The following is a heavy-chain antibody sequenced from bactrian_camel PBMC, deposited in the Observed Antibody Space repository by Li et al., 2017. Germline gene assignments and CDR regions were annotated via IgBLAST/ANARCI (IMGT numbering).Heavy chain of an antibody. CDR1: GYTVSTYC. CDR2: LSRDGDT. CDR3: AADSSSWCLGTITFTY. Sequence: HVQLVESGGGLVQAGGSLRLSCVASGYTVSTYCMGWFRQVPGKEREGVAWLSRDGDTTYADSVKGRFTIARDNAKNILCLQMTSLKPEDTAMYYCAADSSSWCLGTITFTYWGQGTQVTVS. V-gene: IGHV3S68*01. J-gene: IGHJ4*01. D-gene: IGHD2*01.